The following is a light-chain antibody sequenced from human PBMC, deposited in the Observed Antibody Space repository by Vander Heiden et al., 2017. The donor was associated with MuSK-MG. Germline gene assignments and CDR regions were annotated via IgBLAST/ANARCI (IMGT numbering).Light chain of an antibody. CDR2: RAS. CDR3: QEYNSGWT. J-gene: IGKJ1*01. V-gene: IGKV1-5*03. Sequence: DIQMPQSPSTLSPSVGDRVTITCRASQSIGIGWAWYKQKPGKAPKLLIYRASSLESGVPSRFSGSGSGTEFTLTISRVQPDDFATYYCQEYNSGWTFGQGTKVEMK. CDR1: QSIGIG.